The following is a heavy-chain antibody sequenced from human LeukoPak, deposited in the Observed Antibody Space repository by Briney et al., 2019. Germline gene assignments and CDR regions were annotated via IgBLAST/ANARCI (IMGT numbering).Heavy chain of an antibody. D-gene: IGHD5-18*01. CDR1: GFTQHLFD. Sequence: GGPLRLSCAASGFTQHLFDKLWLPQAPGKGLEWVTCLWDDTSNKYYGDPVKARFRISRDNSKHILSLHMNSLSPEATAVYFFAKNPMETPMAATVTCGEGKMVIASS. CDR2: LWDDTSNK. CDR3: AKNPMETPMAATVT. V-gene: IGHV3-30*02. J-gene: IGHJ3*01.